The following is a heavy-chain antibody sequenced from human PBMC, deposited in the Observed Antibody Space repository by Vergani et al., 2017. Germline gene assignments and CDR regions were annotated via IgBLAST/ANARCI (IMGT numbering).Heavy chain of an antibody. D-gene: IGHD3-3*01. CDR1: GGSFSGYY. CDR2: INHSGST. CDR3: ARDQTSFGVVSDYYVMDF. Sequence: QVQLQQWGAGLLKPSETLSLTCAVYGGSFSGYYWSWIRQPPGKGLEWSGEINHSGSTNDNPSLKSRVTISVDTSKNQFSLKLSSVTAADTAVYYCARDQTSFGVVSDYYVMDFWGQGTTVTVSS. J-gene: IGHJ6*02. V-gene: IGHV4-34*01.